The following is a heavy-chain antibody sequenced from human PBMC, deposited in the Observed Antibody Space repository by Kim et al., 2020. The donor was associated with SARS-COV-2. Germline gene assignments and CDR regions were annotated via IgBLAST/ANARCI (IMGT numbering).Heavy chain of an antibody. J-gene: IGHJ3*02. CDR2: IYSSGNT. CDR3: ARDSPSGWFANAFDI. CDR1: GFTVSSNY. Sequence: GGSLRLSCAASGFTVSSNYMSWVRQAPGKGLEWVSIIYSSGNTYYTDSVKGRFTVSRDNSKNTVYLQMNTLRVEDTAMYYCARDSPSGWFANAFDIWGQGTMVTVSS. D-gene: IGHD6-19*01. V-gene: IGHV3-53*01.